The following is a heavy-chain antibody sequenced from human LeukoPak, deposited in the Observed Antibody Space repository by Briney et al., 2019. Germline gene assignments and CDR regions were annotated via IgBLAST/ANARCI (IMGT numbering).Heavy chain of an antibody. CDR3: ARDPYSGLFDY. D-gene: IGHD4-11*01. Sequence: NPGGSLRLSCAASGVTFSSYSMNWVRQAPGKGLEWVSSISSSSSYIYYADSVKGRFTISRDNAKNSLYLQMNSLGAEDTAVYYCARDPYSGLFDYWGQGTLATVSS. CDR2: ISSSSSYI. CDR1: GVTFSSYS. V-gene: IGHV3-21*01. J-gene: IGHJ4*02.